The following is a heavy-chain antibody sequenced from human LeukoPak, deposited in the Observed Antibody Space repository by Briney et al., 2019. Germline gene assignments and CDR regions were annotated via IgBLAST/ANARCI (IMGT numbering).Heavy chain of an antibody. J-gene: IGHJ3*02. CDR3: ARPILRHSGITGTTYAFDI. V-gene: IGHV3-30*03. D-gene: IGHD1-7*01. CDR1: GFTFSNYV. CDR2: IAHDGSNK. Sequence: GGSLRLSCAASGFTFSNYVMQWVRQAPGKGLEWVALIAHDGSNKYYADSVKGRFTISRDNSKNTLYLQMNSLRAEDTAVYYCARPILRHSGITGTTYAFDIWGQGTMVTVSS.